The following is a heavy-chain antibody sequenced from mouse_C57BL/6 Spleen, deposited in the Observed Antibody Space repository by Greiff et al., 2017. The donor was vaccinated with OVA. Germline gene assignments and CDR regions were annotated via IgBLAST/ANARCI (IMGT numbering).Heavy chain of an antibody. Sequence: QVQLQQPGAELVKPGASVQLSCKASGYTFTSYWMHWVKQRPGRGLEWIGRIAPTSGGTKYNEKFKSKATLTVDKPSSPAYMQRSSLTSEDSAVYYCARSTDEAWFAYWGQGTLVTVSA. CDR1: GYTFTSYW. CDR3: ARSTDEAWFAY. J-gene: IGHJ3*01. CDR2: IAPTSGGT. V-gene: IGHV1-72*01.